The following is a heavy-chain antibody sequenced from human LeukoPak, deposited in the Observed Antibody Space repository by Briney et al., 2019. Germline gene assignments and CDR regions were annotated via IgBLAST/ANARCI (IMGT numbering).Heavy chain of an antibody. D-gene: IGHD5-12*01. Sequence: LETLSLTCTVSGGSISSYYWSWIRQPPGKGLEWIGYIYYSGSTNYNPSLKSRVTISVDTSKNQFSLKLSSVTAADTAVYYCARGPNSGYGALTYWGQGTLVTVSS. J-gene: IGHJ4*02. CDR3: ARGPNSGYGALTY. CDR1: GGSISSYY. V-gene: IGHV4-59*01. CDR2: IYYSGST.